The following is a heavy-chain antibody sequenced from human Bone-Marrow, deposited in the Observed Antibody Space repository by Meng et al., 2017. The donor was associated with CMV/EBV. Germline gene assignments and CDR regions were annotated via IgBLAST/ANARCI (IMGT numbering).Heavy chain of an antibody. J-gene: IGHJ5*02. CDR1: GGTFSSYA. CDR3: ARDPYFPSIAARSTPNWFDP. D-gene: IGHD6-6*01. V-gene: IGHV1-69*05. Sequence: SVKVSCKASGGTFSSYAISWVRQAPGQGLEWMGGIIPIFGTANYAQKFQGRVTITTDESTSTAYMELSSLRSEDTAVYYCARDPYFPSIAARSTPNWFDPWGQGNLVNVDS. CDR2: IIPIFGTA.